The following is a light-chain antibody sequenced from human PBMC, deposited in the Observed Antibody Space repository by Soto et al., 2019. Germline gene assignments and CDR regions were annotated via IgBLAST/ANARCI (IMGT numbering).Light chain of an antibody. CDR3: QKYDSDSLT. J-gene: IGKJ4*01. CDR2: HAS. CDR1: HDIGNS. V-gene: IGKV1-27*01. Sequence: DLQMTQSPPSLSASVGDRVTVTCRASHDIGNSLAWYQQRPGKSPRLLIYHASTLQSGVTARFSGNGSGTDFTLVISNLRPEDVATYYCQKYDSDSLTFGGGTKVEVK.